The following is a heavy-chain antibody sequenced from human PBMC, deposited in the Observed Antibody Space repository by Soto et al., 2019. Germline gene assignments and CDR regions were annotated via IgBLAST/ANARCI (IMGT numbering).Heavy chain of an antibody. Sequence: SETLSLTCSVSGVSITSYYWTWIRHSPGKGLEWIGYVYHTGNTYYNPSLKSRVTISLDTSKNQVSLRLRSVTAADTAVYYCAREQYNWKLWGQGTLVTGS. CDR2: VYHTGNT. CDR3: AREQYNWKL. V-gene: IGHV4-59*01. CDR1: GVSITSYY. D-gene: IGHD1-20*01. J-gene: IGHJ4*02.